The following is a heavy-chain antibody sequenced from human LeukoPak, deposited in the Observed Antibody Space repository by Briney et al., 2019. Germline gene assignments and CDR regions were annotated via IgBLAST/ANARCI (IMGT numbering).Heavy chain of an antibody. CDR3: ARNPDCSGGSCSDY. Sequence: SETLSLTCAVYGGSFSGYYWSWIRQPPGKGLEWIGEINHSGSTNYNPSLKSRVTISVDTSKNQFSLKLSSVTAADTAVYYCARNPDCSGGSCSDYWGQGTLVTVSS. CDR2: INHSGST. D-gene: IGHD2-15*01. J-gene: IGHJ4*02. V-gene: IGHV4-34*01. CDR1: GGSFSGYY.